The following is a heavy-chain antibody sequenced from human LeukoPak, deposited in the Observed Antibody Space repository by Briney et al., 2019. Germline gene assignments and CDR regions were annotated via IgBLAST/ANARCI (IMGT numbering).Heavy chain of an antibody. Sequence: SETLSLTCTVAGGSISSSSYYWSWIRQPPGKGLEWIGYIYYSGSTNYNPSLKSRVTISVDKSKNQFSLKLSSVTAADTAVYYCARGLLSNYDILTAPYFDYWGQGTLVTVSS. CDR1: GGSISSSSYY. D-gene: IGHD3-9*01. CDR2: IYYSGST. CDR3: ARGLLSNYDILTAPYFDY. V-gene: IGHV4-61*05. J-gene: IGHJ4*02.